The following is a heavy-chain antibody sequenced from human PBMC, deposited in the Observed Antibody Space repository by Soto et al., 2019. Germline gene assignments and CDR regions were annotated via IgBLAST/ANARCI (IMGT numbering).Heavy chain of an antibody. V-gene: IGHV4-59*01. Sequence: QVQLQESGPGLVEPSETLSLTCTVSGGSISSYYWSWIRQPPGKGLEWIGYIYYSGSTNYNPSLKSRVTTSVDTSKNQFSLKLSSVTAADTAVYYCASWTTVTTEQFDAFDIWGQGTMVTVSS. CDR3: ASWTTVTTEQFDAFDI. J-gene: IGHJ3*02. CDR2: IYYSGST. CDR1: GGSISSYY. D-gene: IGHD4-17*01.